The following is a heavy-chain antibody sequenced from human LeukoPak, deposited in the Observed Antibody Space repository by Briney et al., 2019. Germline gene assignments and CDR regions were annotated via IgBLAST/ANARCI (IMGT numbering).Heavy chain of an antibody. D-gene: IGHD2-8*02. CDR2: ISGSGGST. J-gene: IGHJ4*02. Sequence: GGTLRLSCAASGFTFSSYGMSWVRQAPGKGLEWVSAISGSGGSTYYADSVKGRFTISRDNSKNTLYLQMNSLRAEDTAVYYCASGVFGGEWYYFDYWGQGTLVTVSS. V-gene: IGHV3-23*01. CDR1: GFTFSSYG. CDR3: ASGVFGGEWYYFDY.